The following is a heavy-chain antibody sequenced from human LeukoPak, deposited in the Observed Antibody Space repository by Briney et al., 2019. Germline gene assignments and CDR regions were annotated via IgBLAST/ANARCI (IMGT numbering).Heavy chain of an antibody. CDR3: ATLGSGSSPFDY. CDR1: GYSFTSCY. J-gene: IGHJ4*02. D-gene: IGHD3-10*01. V-gene: IGHV1-46*01. CDR2: INPSGGST. Sequence: GASVKVSCKASGYSFTSCYLHWVRQAPGQGLEWMGVINPSGGSTSYAQNFQGRVTMTRDTSISTAYMEVSRLRYDDTAVYYCATLGSGSSPFDYWGQGTLVTVSS.